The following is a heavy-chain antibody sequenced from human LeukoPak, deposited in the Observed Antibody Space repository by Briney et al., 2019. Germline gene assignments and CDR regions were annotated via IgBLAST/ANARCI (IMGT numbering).Heavy chain of an antibody. Sequence: GGSLRLSCAASGFTFSSYAMSWVRQAPGKGLEWVSSISSSSSYIYYADSVKGRFTISRDNAKNSLYLQMNSLRAEDTAVYYCARDNPRQQGFAYWGQGTLVTVSS. D-gene: IGHD6-13*01. CDR2: ISSSSSYI. V-gene: IGHV3-21*01. CDR1: GFTFSSYA. CDR3: ARDNPRQQGFAY. J-gene: IGHJ4*02.